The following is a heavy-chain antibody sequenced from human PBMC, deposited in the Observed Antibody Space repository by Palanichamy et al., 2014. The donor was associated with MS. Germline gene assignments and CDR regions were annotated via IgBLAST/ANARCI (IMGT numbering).Heavy chain of an antibody. CDR1: GFTFSSYW. D-gene: IGHD4-23*01. CDR3: ASLYGGYDP. V-gene: IGHV3-7*01. J-gene: IGHJ5*02. Sequence: EVQLVESGGGLVQPGGSLRLSCAASGFTFSSYWMSWVRQAPGKGLEWVANIKEDGSEKYYVDSVKGRFTISRDNAKNSLXLKMNSLSAEDTAVYYCASLYGGYDPWGQGTPVTVSS. CDR2: IKEDGSEK.